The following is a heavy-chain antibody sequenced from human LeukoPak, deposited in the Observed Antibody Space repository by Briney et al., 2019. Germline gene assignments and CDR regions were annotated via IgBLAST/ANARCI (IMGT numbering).Heavy chain of an antibody. CDR3: TRDQTPYY. Sequence: GGSLRLSRTASGFTFGDYAMTWVRQAPGKGLEWVGFIASETYGGTAEYAASVKGRFTISRDDSKSIAYLQMNSLKTEDTAVYYCTRDQTPYYWGQGTLVTVSS. CDR1: GFTFGDYA. J-gene: IGHJ4*02. V-gene: IGHV3-49*04. CDR2: IASETYGGTA.